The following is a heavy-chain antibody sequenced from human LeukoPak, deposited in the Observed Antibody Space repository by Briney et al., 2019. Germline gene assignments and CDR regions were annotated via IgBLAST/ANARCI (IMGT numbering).Heavy chain of an antibody. V-gene: IGHV7-4-1*02. D-gene: IGHD3-22*01. CDR3: ARAGDYGYDSSGYYYNWFDP. CDR2: INTNTGNP. J-gene: IGHJ5*02. Sequence: ASVTVSCTASGYTFTSYAMNWVRQAPGQGLEWMGWINTNTGNPTYAQGFTGRFVFSLDTSVSTAYLQISSLKAEDTAVYYCARAGDYGYDSSGYYYNWFDPWGQGTLVTVSS. CDR1: GYTFTSYA.